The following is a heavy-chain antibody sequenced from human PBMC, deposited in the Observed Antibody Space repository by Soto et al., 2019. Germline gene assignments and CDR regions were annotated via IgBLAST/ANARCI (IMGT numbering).Heavy chain of an antibody. CDR2: ISSSSTNI. J-gene: IGHJ6*03. CDR1: GFRLSGYS. CDR3: ARDPRYCSGGNCYSHFYYYYMDV. V-gene: IGHV3-48*01. D-gene: IGHD2-15*01. Sequence: EEQLVESGGGLVQPGGSLRLSCAASGFRLSGYSMNWVRQAPGKGLEWLSYISSSSTNIYYADSVKGRFTISRDDAKNSLYLQMNSLRAEDTAMYYCARDPRYCSGGNCYSHFYYYYMDVWGKGTTVTVSS.